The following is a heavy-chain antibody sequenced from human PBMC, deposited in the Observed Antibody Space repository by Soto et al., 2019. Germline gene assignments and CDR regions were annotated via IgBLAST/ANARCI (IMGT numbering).Heavy chain of an antibody. CDR1: GGPITTGGHF. CDR3: ARAVSGSYLDS. Sequence: QVQLQESGPGLVQASQTLSLTCTVSGGPITTGGHFWSWIRRSPGKGLEWIGYIYYSGTTHYNPSLKSRVTISIDMSKKHFSLNLSSVTAADTAVYYCARAVSGSYLDSWGQGTLVTVSS. J-gene: IGHJ4*02. V-gene: IGHV4-31*03. D-gene: IGHD1-26*01. CDR2: IYYSGTT.